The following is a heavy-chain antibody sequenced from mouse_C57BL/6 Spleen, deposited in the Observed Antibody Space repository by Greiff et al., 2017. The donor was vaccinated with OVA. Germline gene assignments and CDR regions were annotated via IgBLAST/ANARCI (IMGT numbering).Heavy chain of an antibody. Sequence: EVKLVESGPGMVKPSQSLSLTCTVTGYSITSGYDWHWIRHFPGNKLEWMGYISYSGSTNYNPSLKSRISITHDTSKNHFFLKLNSVTTEDTATYYCARGGDYDEGFAYWGQGTLVTVSA. D-gene: IGHD2-4*01. CDR1: GYSITSGYD. J-gene: IGHJ3*01. CDR2: ISYSGST. CDR3: ARGGDYDEGFAY. V-gene: IGHV3-1*01.